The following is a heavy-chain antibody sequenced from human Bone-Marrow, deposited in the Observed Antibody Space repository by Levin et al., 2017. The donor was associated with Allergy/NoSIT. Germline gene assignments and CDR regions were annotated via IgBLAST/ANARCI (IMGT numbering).Heavy chain of an antibody. Sequence: PGGSLRLSCAASGFTVSSNYMSWVRQAPGKGLEWVSVIYSGGSTYYADSVKGRFTISRDNSKNTLYLQMNSLRAEDTAVYYCARVLTTARGAFDIWGQGTMVTVSS. CDR2: IYSGGST. D-gene: IGHD4-17*01. CDR3: ARVLTTARGAFDI. CDR1: GFTVSSNY. V-gene: IGHV3-53*01. J-gene: IGHJ3*02.